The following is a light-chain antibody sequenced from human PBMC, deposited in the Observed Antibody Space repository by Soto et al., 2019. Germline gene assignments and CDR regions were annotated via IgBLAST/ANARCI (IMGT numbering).Light chain of an antibody. V-gene: IGLV2-23*01. J-gene: IGLJ1*01. Sequence: SELTQPGSVSGSPGQSINISSTGTSSDVGSYNLVSWYQQHPGKAPKVMIYEGSKRPSGVSNRFSGSKSGNTASLTISGLQAEDEADYYSCSYAGSNTYVFGTGTKVTVL. CDR3: CSYAGSNTYV. CDR1: SSDVGSYNL. CDR2: EGS.